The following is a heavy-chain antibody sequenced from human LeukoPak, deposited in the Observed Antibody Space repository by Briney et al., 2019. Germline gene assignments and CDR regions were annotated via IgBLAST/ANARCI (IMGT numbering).Heavy chain of an antibody. D-gene: IGHD5-12*01. Sequence: GGSLRLSCAASGFTFATYALTWVRQAPGKGLEWVSAISGSGATTFYADSVKGRFTVYRDNSKNTLYLQMNSLRAEDTAVFYCARDRGGLRYIDYWGQGTLVTVSS. CDR3: ARDRGGLRYIDY. J-gene: IGHJ4*02. CDR1: GFTFATYA. V-gene: IGHV3-23*01. CDR2: ISGSGATT.